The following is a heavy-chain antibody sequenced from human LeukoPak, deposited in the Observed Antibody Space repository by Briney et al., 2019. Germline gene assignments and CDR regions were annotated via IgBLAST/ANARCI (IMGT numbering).Heavy chain of an antibody. CDR2: INHSGST. CDR3: ARGVRYFDWLRSKPYYFDY. D-gene: IGHD3-9*01. Sequence: SQTLSLTCAVYGGSFSGYYWSWIRQPPGKGLEWIGEINHSGSTNYNPSLKSRVTISVDTSKNQFSLKLSSVTAADTAVYYCARGVRYFDWLRSKPYYFDYWGQGTLVTVSS. CDR1: GGSFSGYY. V-gene: IGHV4-34*01. J-gene: IGHJ4*02.